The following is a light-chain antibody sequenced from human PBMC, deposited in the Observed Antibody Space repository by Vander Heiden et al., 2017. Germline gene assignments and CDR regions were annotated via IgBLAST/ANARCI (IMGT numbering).Light chain of an antibody. CDR1: QSISTK. J-gene: IGKJ2*01. Sequence: EIVMTQSPATLSVSPGERATLSCRASQSISTKLAWYQHKPGQAPRLLIYGASTRATGIPARFSGSGSGTELTLTISSLQSEDFAVYYCQQCNNWPQYTFGQGTKLEIK. CDR3: QQCNNWPQYT. CDR2: GAS. V-gene: IGKV3-15*01.